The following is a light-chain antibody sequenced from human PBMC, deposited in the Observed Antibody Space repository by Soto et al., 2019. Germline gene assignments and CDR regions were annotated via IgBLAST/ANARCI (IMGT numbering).Light chain of an antibody. CDR3: SSYTRSNTVV. CDR2: DVS. V-gene: IGLV2-14*03. J-gene: IGLJ3*02. Sequence: QSALTQPASVSGSPGQSITISCTGTNNDVGAYNYVSWYQQHPGKAPKTMVYDVSHRPSGVSNRFSGSKSGNTASLTISGLPAEDGADYYCSSYTRSNTVVFGGGTKLTVL. CDR1: NNDVGAYNY.